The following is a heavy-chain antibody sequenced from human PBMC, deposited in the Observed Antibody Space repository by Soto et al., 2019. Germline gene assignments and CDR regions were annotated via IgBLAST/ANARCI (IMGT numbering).Heavy chain of an antibody. CDR1: GGSFSGYY. V-gene: IGHV4-34*01. CDR2: INHSGST. CDR3: ARFLPDCSGGSCYYYYGMDV. Sequence: GSLRLSCAVYGGSFSGYYWSWIRQPPGKGLEWIGEINHSGSTNYNPSLKSRVTISVDTSKNQFSLKLSSVTAADTAVYYCARFLPDCSGGSCYYYYGMDVWGQGTTVTVSS. J-gene: IGHJ6*02. D-gene: IGHD2-15*01.